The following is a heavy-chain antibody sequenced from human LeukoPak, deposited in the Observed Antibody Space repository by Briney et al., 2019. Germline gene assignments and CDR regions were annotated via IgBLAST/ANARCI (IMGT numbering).Heavy chain of an antibody. D-gene: IGHD3-3*01. CDR1: GFTFGSYW. J-gene: IGHJ6*03. CDR2: IKQDGSEG. CDR3: ATLRESYYDFWSGSFRRDYYYYMDV. V-gene: IGHV3-7*01. Sequence: GGSLRLSCAASGFTFGSYWMNWVRQAPGKGLEWVANIKQDGSEGHYVDSVKGRFTISRDNAKNSLYLQMNSLRAEDTAVYYCATLRESYYDFWSGSFRRDYYYYMDVWGKGTTVTVSS.